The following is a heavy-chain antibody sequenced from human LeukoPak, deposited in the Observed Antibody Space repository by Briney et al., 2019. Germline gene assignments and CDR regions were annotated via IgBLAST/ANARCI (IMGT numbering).Heavy chain of an antibody. CDR3: ARAVRYYDSSGYYWYFDY. D-gene: IGHD3-22*01. Sequence: KSSETLSLTCGVSGGSVSRSIWWNWVRQPPGKGLEWIGEIYPSGSTNYNPSLKSRVTISVDKSKNQFSLKLNSMTTADTAVYYCARAVRYYDSSGYYWYFDYWGQGTLVTVSS. J-gene: IGHJ4*02. CDR2: IYPSGST. V-gene: IGHV4-4*02. CDR1: GGSVSRSIW.